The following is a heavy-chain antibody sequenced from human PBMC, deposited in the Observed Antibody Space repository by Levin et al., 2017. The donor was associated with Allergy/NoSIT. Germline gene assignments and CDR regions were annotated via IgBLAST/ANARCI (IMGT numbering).Heavy chain of an antibody. CDR1: GYTFTGYY. CDR2: INPNSGGT. D-gene: IGHD2-15*01. CDR3: ARARVRDCSGGSCHLGY. V-gene: IGHV1-2*06. J-gene: IGHJ4*02. Sequence: ASVKVSCKASGYTFTGYYMHWVRQAPGQGLEWMGRINPNSGGTNYAQKFQGRVTMTRDTSISTAYMELSRLRSDDTAVYYCARARVRDCSGGSCHLGYWGQGTLVTVSS.